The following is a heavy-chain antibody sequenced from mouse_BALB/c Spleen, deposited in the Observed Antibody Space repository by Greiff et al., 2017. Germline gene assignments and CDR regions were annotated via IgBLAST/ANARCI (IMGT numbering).Heavy chain of an antibody. D-gene: IGHD1-1*01. Sequence: EVQLQQSGPGLVKPSQSLSLTCSVTGYSITSGYYWNWIRQFPGNKLEWMGYISYDGSNNYNPSLKNRISITRDTSKNQFFLKLNSVTTEDTATYYCARRGPTGFAYWGQGTLVTVSA. J-gene: IGHJ3*01. CDR2: ISYDGSN. CDR3: ARRGPTGFAY. V-gene: IGHV3-6*02. CDR1: GYSITSGYY.